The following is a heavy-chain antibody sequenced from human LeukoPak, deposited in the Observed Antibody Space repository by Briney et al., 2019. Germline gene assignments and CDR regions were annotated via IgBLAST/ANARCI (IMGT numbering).Heavy chain of an antibody. V-gene: IGHV4-34*01. CDR1: GGSFSGYY. CDR3: ARRGGSGSWYNWFDP. CDR2: INHSGST. D-gene: IGHD3-10*01. J-gene: IGHJ5*02. Sequence: SETLSLTCAVYGGSFSGYYWSWIRQPPGKGLEWIGEINHSGSTNYNPSLKSRVTISVDTSKNQFSLKLSSVTAADTAVYCCARRGGSGSWYNWFDPWGQGTLVTVSS.